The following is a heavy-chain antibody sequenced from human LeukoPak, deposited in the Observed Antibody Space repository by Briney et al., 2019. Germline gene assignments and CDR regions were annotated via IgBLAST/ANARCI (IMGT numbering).Heavy chain of an antibody. J-gene: IGHJ5*02. CDR2: INHSGST. D-gene: IGHD2-15*01. CDR1: GGSFSGYY. Sequence: PSETLSLTCAVYGGSFSGYYWSWIRQPPGKGLEWIGEINHSGSTNYNPSHKSRVTISVDTSKNQFSLKLSSVTAADTAVYYCARGKGYCSGGSCHNWLDPWGQGTLVTVSS. V-gene: IGHV4-34*01. CDR3: ARGKGYCSGGSCHNWLDP.